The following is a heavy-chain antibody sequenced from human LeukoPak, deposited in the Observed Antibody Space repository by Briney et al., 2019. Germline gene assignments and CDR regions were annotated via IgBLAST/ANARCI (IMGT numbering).Heavy chain of an antibody. CDR1: GYTFTSYG. J-gene: IGHJ4*02. D-gene: IGHD6-13*01. Sequence: ASVKVSCKASGYTFTSYGISWVRQAPGQGLEWMGWISAYNGNTNYAQKFQGRVTITADKSTSTAYMELSSLRSEDTAVYYCARDDRSSWSGYWGQGTLVTVSS. V-gene: IGHV1-18*01. CDR3: ARDDRSSWSGY. CDR2: ISAYNGNT.